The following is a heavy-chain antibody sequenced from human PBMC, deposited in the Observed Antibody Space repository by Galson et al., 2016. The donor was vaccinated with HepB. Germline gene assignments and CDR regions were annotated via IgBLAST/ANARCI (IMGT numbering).Heavy chain of an antibody. CDR2: IWHDGVTQ. CDR3: AREDMLLKGGAADH. CDR1: GFTFTNYG. V-gene: IGHV3-33*01. Sequence: SLRLSCAASGFTFTNYGIHWVCQAPGKGLEWVAVIWHDGVTQYYADSVKGRFTLSRDNSVNTVDLQMNSLRAEDTAVYFCAREDMLLKGGAADHWGQGTQVTVSS. D-gene: IGHD2-8*01. J-gene: IGHJ4*02.